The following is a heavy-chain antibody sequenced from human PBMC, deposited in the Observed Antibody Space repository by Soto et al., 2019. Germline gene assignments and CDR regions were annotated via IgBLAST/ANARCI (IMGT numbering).Heavy chain of an antibody. V-gene: IGHV3-30*18. CDR1: GFTFSSYG. CDR2: ISYYGSNK. CDR3: AKERDIVVVVAPLDF. Sequence: QVQLVESGGGVVQPGRSLRLSCAASGFTFSSYGMHWVRQAPGKGLEWVAVISYYGSNKYYADSVKGRFTISRDNSKNSLYQQMNSLRAEDTAVYYWAKERDIVVVVAPLDFWGQGTLVTVSS. J-gene: IGHJ4*02. D-gene: IGHD2-15*01.